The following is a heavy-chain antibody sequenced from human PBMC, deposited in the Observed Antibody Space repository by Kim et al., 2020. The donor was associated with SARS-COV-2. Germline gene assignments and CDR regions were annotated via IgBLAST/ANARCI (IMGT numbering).Heavy chain of an antibody. CDR3: ARWGLESTRYSAFDY. J-gene: IGHJ4*01. Sequence: GGSLRLSCVASGFTFRNYGMHWVRQAPGKGPEWGALAWDDGSNEKYVESVKGRVTISRDNSKNTMFLGMNSLRYQGTDVYYCARWGLESTRYSAFDYWG. CDR2: AWDDGSNE. V-gene: IGHV3-33*01. CDR1: GFTFRNYG. D-gene: IGHD2-15*01.